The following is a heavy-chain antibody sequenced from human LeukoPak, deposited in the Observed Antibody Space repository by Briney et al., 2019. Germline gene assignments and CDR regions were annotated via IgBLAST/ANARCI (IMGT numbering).Heavy chain of an antibody. CDR2: ISGSDVST. CDR3: AKDAYGDYVGRRMGYWFDP. Sequence: TGGSLRLSCAASGFTFSAYAMSWVRQGPGKGLEWVSLISGSDVSTYYADSVKGRFTISRDNSKNTLYLQMNSLRAEDTAVYYCAKDAYGDYVGRRMGYWFDPWGQGTLVTVSS. D-gene: IGHD4-17*01. J-gene: IGHJ5*02. CDR1: GFTFSAYA. V-gene: IGHV3-23*01.